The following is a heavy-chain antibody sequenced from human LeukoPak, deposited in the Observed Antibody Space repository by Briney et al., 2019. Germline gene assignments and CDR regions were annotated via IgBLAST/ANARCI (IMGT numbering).Heavy chain of an antibody. Sequence: SETLSLTCTVSGGSISSYYWSWIRQPPGKGLEWIGYIYYTGSTNYNPSLTSRVNISVDTSKNQFSLNLAPVPAADPAVYYCARWGSIAVARFDYGGQGTLVTVS. J-gene: IGHJ4*02. CDR3: ARWGSIAVARFDY. D-gene: IGHD6-6*01. CDR2: IYYTGST. CDR1: GGSISSYY. V-gene: IGHV4-59*01.